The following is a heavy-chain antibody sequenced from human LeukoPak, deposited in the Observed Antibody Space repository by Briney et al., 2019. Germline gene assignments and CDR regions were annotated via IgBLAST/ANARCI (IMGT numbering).Heavy chain of an antibody. CDR1: GGSISSGDYF. J-gene: IGHJ6*02. CDR3: ARDRSSSSFYYGMDV. CDR2: IAYSAST. V-gene: IGHV4-31*03. D-gene: IGHD6-13*01. Sequence: SETLSLTCTVCGGSISSGDYFWTWIRQHPGKGLEWIGYIAYSASTYYNPSLKSRVTISVGTSKNQFSLKVSSVTAADAAVYYCARDRSSSSFYYGMDVWGQGTTVTVSS.